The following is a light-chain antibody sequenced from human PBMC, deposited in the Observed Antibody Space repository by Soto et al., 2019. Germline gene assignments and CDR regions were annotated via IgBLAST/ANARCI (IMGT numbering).Light chain of an antibody. Sequence: EIVLTQSPGTLSLSPGERGTLSCRASQSVSSNYLAWYQQKPGQAPRLLIYSAFSRATGIPDFTLTISRLEPEDFAVYYRQYYGSSPWTFGQGTKVEIK. CDR3: QYYGSSPWT. V-gene: IGKV3-20*01. CDR1: QSVSSNY. J-gene: IGKJ1*01. CDR2: SAF.